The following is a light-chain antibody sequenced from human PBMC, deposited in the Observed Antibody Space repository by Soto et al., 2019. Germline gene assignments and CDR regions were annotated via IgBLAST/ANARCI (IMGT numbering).Light chain of an antibody. J-gene: IGLJ1*01. CDR1: SSNIGNNY. V-gene: IGLV1-51*02. CDR2: ENN. CDR3: GTWDSSLSARYV. Sequence: QSVLTQPPSVSAAPGQKVTISCSGSSSNIGNNYVSWYQQLPGTAPKLLIYENNKRPSGIPDRFSGSKSGTSATLGITGPQTGDEADYYCGTWDSSLSARYVFGTGTKLTVL.